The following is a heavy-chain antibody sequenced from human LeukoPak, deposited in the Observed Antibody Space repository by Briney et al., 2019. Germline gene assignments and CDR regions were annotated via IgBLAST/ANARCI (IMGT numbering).Heavy chain of an antibody. D-gene: IGHD6-13*01. V-gene: IGHV1-24*01. CDR2: FDPEDGET. CDR1: RYTLTELS. Sequence: ASVKVSCKVSRYTLTELSMHWVRQAPGKQLKGRRGFDPEDGETIYAQKFQGRVTMTEDTSTDTAYMELSSLRSEDTAVYYCATGSIAAAFYYYYMDVWGKGTTVTVSS. CDR3: ATGSIAAAFYYYYMDV. J-gene: IGHJ6*03.